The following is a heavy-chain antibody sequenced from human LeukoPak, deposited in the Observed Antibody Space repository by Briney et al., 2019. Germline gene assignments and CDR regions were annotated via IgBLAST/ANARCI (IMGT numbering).Heavy chain of an antibody. J-gene: IGHJ4*02. V-gene: IGHV3-33*01. D-gene: IGHD7-27*01. Sequence: GGSLRLSWAASGFTFSSYGMHWVRQAPGKGLEWVAVIWYDGSNKYYADSVKGRFTISRDNSKNTLYLQMNSLRVEDTAVYYCAIDPNWGTHSWGQGVLATVSS. CDR3: AIDPNWGTHS. CDR2: IWYDGSNK. CDR1: GFTFSSYG.